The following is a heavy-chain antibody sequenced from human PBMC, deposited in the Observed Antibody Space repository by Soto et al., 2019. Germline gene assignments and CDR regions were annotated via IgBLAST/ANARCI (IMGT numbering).Heavy chain of an antibody. J-gene: IGHJ2*01. CDR2: ISYDGSNK. CDR1: GFTFSSYG. CDR3: AKDPGAYGDFLWYFDL. D-gene: IGHD4-17*01. V-gene: IGHV3-30*18. Sequence: QVQLVESGGGVVQPGRSLRLSCAASGFTFSSYGMHWVRQAPGKGLEWVAVISYDGSNKYYADSVKGRFTISRDNXKXRLYLQMNSLRAEDTAVYYCAKDPGAYGDFLWYFDLWGRGTLVTVSS.